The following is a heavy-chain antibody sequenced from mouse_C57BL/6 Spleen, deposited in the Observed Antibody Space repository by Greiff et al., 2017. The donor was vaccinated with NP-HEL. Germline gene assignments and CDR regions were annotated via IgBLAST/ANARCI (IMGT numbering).Heavy chain of an antibody. D-gene: IGHD1-1*01. J-gene: IGHJ2*01. CDR1: GYTFTSYW. V-gene: IGHV1-52*01. CDR3: ARSGTTVVAPGY. CDR2: IDPSDSET. Sequence: QVQLQQPGAELVRPGSSVKLSCKASGYTFTSYWMHWVKQRPIQGLEWIGNIDPSDSETHYNQKFKDKATLTVDKSSSTAYMQLSSLTSEDSAVYYCARSGTTVVAPGYWGQGTTLTVSS.